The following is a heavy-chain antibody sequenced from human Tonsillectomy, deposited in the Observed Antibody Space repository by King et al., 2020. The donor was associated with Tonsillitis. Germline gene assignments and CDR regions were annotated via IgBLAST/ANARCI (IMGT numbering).Heavy chain of an antibody. V-gene: IGHV4-59*01. CDR3: ARGDDFWSGKQGFDY. CDR2: IYYSEST. CDR1: GGSISSYY. D-gene: IGHD3-3*01. Sequence: VQLQESGPGLVKPSETLSLTCTVSGGSISSYYWSWIRQPPGKGLEGIGYIYYSESTNYNPSLKSRGTISVDTSKNQFSLKLSSVTAADTAVYYCARGDDFWSGKQGFDYWGQGTLVTVSS. J-gene: IGHJ4*02.